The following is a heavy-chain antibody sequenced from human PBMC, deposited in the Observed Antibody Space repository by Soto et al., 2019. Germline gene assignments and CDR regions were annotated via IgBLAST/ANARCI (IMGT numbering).Heavy chain of an antibody. V-gene: IGHV3-48*01. D-gene: IGHD6-6*01. CDR1: GFTFSSYS. CDR3: VSLVERSDIAFDI. J-gene: IGHJ3*02. CDR2: ISSSSSTI. Sequence: GGSLRLSCAASGFTFSSYSMNWVRQAPGKGLEWVSYISSSSSTIYYADSVKGRFTISRDNAKNKLYLQMNSLRAEDTAVYYCVSLVERSDIAFDIWGQGTMVTVSS.